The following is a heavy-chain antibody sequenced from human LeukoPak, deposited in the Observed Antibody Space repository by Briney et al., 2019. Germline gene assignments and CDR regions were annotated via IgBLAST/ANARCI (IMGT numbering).Heavy chain of an antibody. Sequence: GGSLRLSCAASGFTFSNSAMSWVRQAPGKGLEWVSTLSGSGITTYYADSVKDRFTISRDNSKNTLYLQMNSLRAEDTAVYYCAKGIYSSGWSYFDYWGHGTLVTVSS. CDR1: GFTFSNSA. D-gene: IGHD6-19*01. V-gene: IGHV3-23*01. CDR2: LSGSGITT. J-gene: IGHJ4*01. CDR3: AKGIYSSGWSYFDY.